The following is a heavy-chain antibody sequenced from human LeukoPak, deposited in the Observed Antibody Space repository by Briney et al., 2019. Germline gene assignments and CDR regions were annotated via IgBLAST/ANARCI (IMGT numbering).Heavy chain of an antibody. J-gene: IGHJ4*02. CDR1: GGSFSGYY. CDR3: ARVLPYDSSGYGAVDY. V-gene: IGHV4-34*01. Sequence: SETLSLTCAVYGGSFSGYYWSWIRQPPGKGLEWIGEINHSGSTNYNPSLKSRVTISVDTSKNQFSLKLSSVTAADTAVYYCARVLPYDSSGYGAVDYWGQGTLVTVSS. D-gene: IGHD3-22*01. CDR2: INHSGST.